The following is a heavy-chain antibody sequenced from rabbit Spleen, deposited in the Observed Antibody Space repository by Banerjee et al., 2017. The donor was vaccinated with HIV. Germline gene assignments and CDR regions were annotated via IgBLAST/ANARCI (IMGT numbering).Heavy chain of an antibody. J-gene: IGHJ6*01. CDR1: GVSFGSSSY. Sequence: QQQLEESGGGLVKPGGTLTLTCKASGVSFGSSSYMCWVRQAPGKGLEWIACIEGGSSAFSYFASWAKGRFTISKTSSTTVTLQMTRLTAADTATYFCARDTSSSFSSYGMDLWGQGTLVTVS. D-gene: IGHD1-1*01. CDR2: IEGGSSAFS. CDR3: ARDTSSSFSSYGMDL. V-gene: IGHV1S45*01.